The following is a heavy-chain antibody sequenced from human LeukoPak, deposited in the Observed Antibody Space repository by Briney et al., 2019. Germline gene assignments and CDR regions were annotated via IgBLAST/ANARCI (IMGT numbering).Heavy chain of an antibody. V-gene: IGHV3-11*04. D-gene: IGHD3-16*01. CDR2: ISSSGSPI. J-gene: IGHJ2*01. CDR1: GFTFSDYY. Sequence: GGSLRLSCAASGFTFSDYYMSWIRQAPGKGLEWVSYISSSGSPIYYADSVKGRFTISRDNAKHVLYLQINSLRVGDTAVYYCAGGARGYNWYFDLWGRGTLVTVSP. CDR3: AGGARGYNWYFDL.